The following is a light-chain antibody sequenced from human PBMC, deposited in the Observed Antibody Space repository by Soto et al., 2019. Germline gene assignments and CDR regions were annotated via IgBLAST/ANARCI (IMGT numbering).Light chain of an antibody. V-gene: IGKV3-20*01. J-gene: IGKJ2*01. CDR3: QQSGSTPYT. Sequence: EIVLTQSPGTLSLSPGERDTLSCRASQSVSSSYLAWYQQKPGQAPRLLVYGASSRATGIPDRFSGSGSGTDFTLTISRMEAEDVVVYYCQQSGSTPYTFGQGTKLEIK. CDR2: GAS. CDR1: QSVSSSY.